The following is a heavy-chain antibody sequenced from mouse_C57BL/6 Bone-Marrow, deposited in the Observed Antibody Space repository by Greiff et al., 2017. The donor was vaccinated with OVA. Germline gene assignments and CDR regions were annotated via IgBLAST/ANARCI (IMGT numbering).Heavy chain of an antibody. CDR1: GYTFTDYY. D-gene: IGHD1-1*01. V-gene: IGHV1-76*01. CDR3: ARGGDYYGSSYANWYFDV. J-gene: IGHJ1*03. CDR2: IYPGSGNT. Sequence: VQLQQSGAELVRPGASVKLSCKASGYTFTDYYITWVQQRPGQGLEWIARIYPGSGNTYYNEKFKGKATLTAEKASSTAYMQLSSLTSEDSAVYFCARGGDYYGSSYANWYFDVWGTGTTVTVSS.